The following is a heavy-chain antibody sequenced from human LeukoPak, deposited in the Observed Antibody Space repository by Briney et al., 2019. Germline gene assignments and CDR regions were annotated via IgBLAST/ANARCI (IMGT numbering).Heavy chain of an antibody. Sequence: GGSLRLSCAASGFTFSSYAMHWVRQAPGKGLEWVAVISNDGSNKYYADSVKGRFTISRDNSKNTLYLQMNSLRAEDTAVYYCARGAPYDFWSGYPPSYYFDYWGQGTLVTVSS. J-gene: IGHJ4*02. CDR3: ARGAPYDFWSGYPPSYYFDY. CDR2: ISNDGSNK. V-gene: IGHV3-30*01. D-gene: IGHD3-3*01. CDR1: GFTFSSYA.